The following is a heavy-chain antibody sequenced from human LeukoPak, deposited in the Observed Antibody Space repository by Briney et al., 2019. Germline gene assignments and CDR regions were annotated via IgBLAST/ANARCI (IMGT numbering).Heavy chain of an antibody. D-gene: IGHD6-13*01. Sequence: PGGSLRLSCAASGFTVTSTYISWLRQAPGRGLEWVSYFYSGIGTAYADSVKGRFTISRDNSKNTLYLQMNSLRAEDTAVYYCAREHTIAATGTHWFAPWGRGTLVTVSS. CDR1: GFTVTSTY. CDR2: FYSGIGT. V-gene: IGHV3-53*01. CDR3: AREHTIAATGTHWFAP. J-gene: IGHJ5*02.